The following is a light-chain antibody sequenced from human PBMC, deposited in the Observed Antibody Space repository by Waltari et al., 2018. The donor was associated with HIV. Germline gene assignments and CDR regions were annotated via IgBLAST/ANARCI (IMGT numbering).Light chain of an antibody. V-gene: IGKV3D-20*01. CDR1: QTINSNF. CDR3: QQYSSSPWT. Sequence: VLTQSPVSLCLSPGERATLSCGASQTINSNFLAWYQQRLGLPPSRLIYDASKRASGVPDRFSGAGSGTDFTLTINRLDPEDSAVYFCQQYSSSPWTFGQGTKV. J-gene: IGKJ1*01. CDR2: DAS.